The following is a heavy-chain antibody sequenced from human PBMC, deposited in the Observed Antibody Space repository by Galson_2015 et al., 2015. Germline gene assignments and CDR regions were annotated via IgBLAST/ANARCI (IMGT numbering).Heavy chain of an antibody. CDR3: ARDGRRPEDSWYGV. D-gene: IGHD3-10*01. J-gene: IGHJ4*02. Sequence: SCKASGGTFSSYAISWVRQAPGQGLEWMGGIIPIFGTANYAQKFQGRVTITADESTSTAYMELSSLRSEDTAVYCCARDGRRPEDSWYGVWGQGTLVTVSS. V-gene: IGHV1-69*01. CDR2: IIPIFGTA. CDR1: GGTFSSYA.